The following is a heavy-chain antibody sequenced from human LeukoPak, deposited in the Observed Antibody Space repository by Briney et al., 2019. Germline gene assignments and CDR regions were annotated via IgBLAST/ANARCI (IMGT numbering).Heavy chain of an antibody. J-gene: IGHJ6*02. Sequence: PSETLSLTCTVSGGSISSYYWSWIRQPPGKGLEWIGYIYYSGSTNYNPSLKSRVTISVDTSKNQFSLKLSSVTAADTAVYYCARGVADHSRPIYYYYYGMDVWGQGTTVTVSS. D-gene: IGHD2-21*01. CDR1: GGSISSYY. CDR3: ARGVADHSRPIYYYYYGMDV. V-gene: IGHV4-59*12. CDR2: IYYSGST.